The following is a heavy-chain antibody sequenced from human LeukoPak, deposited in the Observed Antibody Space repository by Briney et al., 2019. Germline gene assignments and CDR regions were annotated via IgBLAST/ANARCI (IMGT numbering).Heavy chain of an antibody. V-gene: IGHV1-2*04. CDR1: GYTFTGYY. D-gene: IGHD6-19*01. CDR2: ISPNSGGT. Sequence: GASVKVSCKASGYTFTGYYMHWVRQAPGQGLEWMGWISPNSGGTNYAQKFQGWVTMTRDTSISTAYMELSRLRSDDTAVYYCARGLPTGYRSGWPSFDYWGQGTLVTVSS. CDR3: ARGLPTGYRSGWPSFDY. J-gene: IGHJ4*02.